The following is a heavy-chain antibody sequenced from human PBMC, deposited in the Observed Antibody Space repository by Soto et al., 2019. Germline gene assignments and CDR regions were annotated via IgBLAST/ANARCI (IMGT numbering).Heavy chain of an antibody. D-gene: IGHD4-4*01. CDR2: INPNSGGT. CDR3: ARSYSTHYSNYVILDY. Sequence: GASVKVSFKASGYTFTGYYMHWLRQAPGQGLEWMGWINPNSGGTNYAQKFQGWVTMTRDTSISTAYMELSRLRSDDTAVYYCARSYSTHYSNYVILDYWGQGTLVTVSS. CDR1: GYTFTGYY. V-gene: IGHV1-2*04. J-gene: IGHJ4*02.